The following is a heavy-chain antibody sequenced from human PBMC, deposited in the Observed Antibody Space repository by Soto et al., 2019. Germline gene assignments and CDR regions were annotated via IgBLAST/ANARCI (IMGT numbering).Heavy chain of an antibody. CDR3: ARDSYLYESGGHFNDVFDF. D-gene: IGHD3-16*02. CDR2: IYYSGST. CDR1: GGSISSSSYY. J-gene: IGHJ3*01. V-gene: IGHV4-39*02. Sequence: SETLSLTCTVSGGSISSSSYYWGWIRQPPGKGLEWIGSIYYSGSTYYNPSLKSRVTISVDTSKNQFSLKLSSVTAADTAVYYCARDSYLYESGGHFNDVFDFWGQGTIVTVSS.